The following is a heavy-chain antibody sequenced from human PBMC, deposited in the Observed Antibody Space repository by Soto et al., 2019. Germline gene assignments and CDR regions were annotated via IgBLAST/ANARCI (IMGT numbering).Heavy chain of an antibody. J-gene: IGHJ5*02. Sequence: PSETLSLTCAVSGGSISSSNWWSWVRQPPGKGLEWIGGIYHSGSTNYNPSLKSRVTISVDKSKNQFSLKLSSVTAADTAVYYCARREGTYYYGSGSYGLKNWFDPWGQGTLVTVSS. CDR3: ARREGTYYYGSGSYGLKNWFDP. V-gene: IGHV4-4*02. CDR1: GGSISSSNW. D-gene: IGHD3-10*01. CDR2: IYHSGST.